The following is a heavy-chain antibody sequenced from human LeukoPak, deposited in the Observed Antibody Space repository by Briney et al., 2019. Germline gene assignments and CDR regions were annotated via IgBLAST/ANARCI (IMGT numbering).Heavy chain of an antibody. CDR1: GYRFSYYY. CDR3: AREIQSDY. CDR2: VNSNSGGT. J-gene: IGHJ4*02. V-gene: IGHV1-2*02. Sequence: GASVKVSCKTSGYRFSYYYMHWVRQAPGQRLEWMGWVNSNSGGTHYAQKFEGRVTMTRDTSISTAYMELSRLRSDDTAVYYCAREIQSDYWGQGTLVTVSS.